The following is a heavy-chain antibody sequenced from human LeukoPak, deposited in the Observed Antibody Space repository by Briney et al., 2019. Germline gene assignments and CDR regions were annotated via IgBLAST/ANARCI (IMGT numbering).Heavy chain of an antibody. CDR2: IRYDGSNK. D-gene: IGHD6-19*01. Sequence: GGSLRLSCAASGFTFSSYGMHWVRQAPGKGLEWVAFIRYDGSNKYYADSVKGRFTISRDNSKNTLYLQMNSLRAEDTAVYYCARGDSSGWSYYFDYWGQGTLVTVSS. J-gene: IGHJ4*02. V-gene: IGHV3-30*02. CDR1: GFTFSSYG. CDR3: ARGDSSGWSYYFDY.